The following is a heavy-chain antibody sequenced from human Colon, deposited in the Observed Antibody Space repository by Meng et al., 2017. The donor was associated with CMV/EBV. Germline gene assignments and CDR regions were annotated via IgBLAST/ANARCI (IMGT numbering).Heavy chain of an antibody. CDR3: ARDKGRITIFGVVKRGNWFDP. CDR1: SSYY. D-gene: IGHD3-3*01. J-gene: IGHJ5*02. V-gene: IGHV4-39*07. CDR2: IYYSGST. Sequence: SSYYLRWIRQPPGKWLEWIGSIYYSGSTYYNPSLKSRVTISVDTSKNQFSLKLSSVTAADTAAYYCARDKGRITIFGVVKRGNWFDPWGQGTLVTVSS.